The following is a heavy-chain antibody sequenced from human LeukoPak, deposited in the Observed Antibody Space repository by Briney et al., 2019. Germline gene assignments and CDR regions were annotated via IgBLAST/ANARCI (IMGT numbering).Heavy chain of an antibody. D-gene: IGHD4-17*01. CDR3: ARGDGNYGDYYYFDY. J-gene: IGHJ4*02. V-gene: IGHV1-69*13. CDR1: GYTFTGYY. CDR2: IIPIFGTA. Sequence: GASVKVSCKASGYTFTGYYMHWVRQAPGQGLEWMGGIIPIFGTANYAQKFQGRVTITADESTSTAYMELSSLRSEDTAVYYCARGDGNYGDYYYFDYWGQGTLVTVSS.